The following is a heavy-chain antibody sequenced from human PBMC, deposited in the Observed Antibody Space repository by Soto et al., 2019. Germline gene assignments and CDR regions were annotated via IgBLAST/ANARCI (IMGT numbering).Heavy chain of an antibody. Sequence: QVQLVESGGGVVQPGRSLRLSCAASGFTFSSYAMHWVRQAPGKGLEWVALISYDGINKYYADSVKGRFTISRDNSKNTLYLQLNSLRPEDTAVYYCARASGGHDYGDYWGQGTLVTVFS. CDR2: ISYDGINK. V-gene: IGHV3-30-3*01. D-gene: IGHD3-10*01. CDR1: GFTFSSYA. CDR3: ARASGGHDYGDY. J-gene: IGHJ4*02.